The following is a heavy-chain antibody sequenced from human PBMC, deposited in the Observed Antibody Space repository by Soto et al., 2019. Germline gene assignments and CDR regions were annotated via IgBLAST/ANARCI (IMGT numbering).Heavy chain of an antibody. CDR1: GGTFSSYA. Sequence: SVKVSCKASGGTFSSYAISWVRQAPGQGLEWMGGIIPIFGTANYAQKFQGRVTITADESTSTAYMELSSLRSEDTAVYYCARGGPSISSVWFDPWGLGTPVTSPQ. CDR2: IIPIFGTA. CDR3: ARGGPSISSVWFDP. V-gene: IGHV1-69*13. J-gene: IGHJ5*02. D-gene: IGHD6-6*01.